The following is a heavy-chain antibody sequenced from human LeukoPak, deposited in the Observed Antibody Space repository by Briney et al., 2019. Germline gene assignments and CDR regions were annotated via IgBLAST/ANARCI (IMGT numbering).Heavy chain of an antibody. CDR2: VRSRDKNYAT. CDR1: GLGFAGSA. V-gene: IGHV3-73*01. Sequence: GGSLRLSCAASGLGFAGSAVQWVRQTSGRGLEWIGCVRSRDKNYATIYGASARGRFTISRDDSRNTASLQMNSLNTEDTAVYYFRHIEYVAPDSWGQGTLVTVSS. J-gene: IGHJ4*02. D-gene: IGHD2-21*01. CDR3: RHIEYVAPDS.